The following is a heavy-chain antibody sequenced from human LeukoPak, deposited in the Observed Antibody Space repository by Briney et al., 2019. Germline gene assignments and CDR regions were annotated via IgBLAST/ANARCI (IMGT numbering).Heavy chain of an antibody. CDR2: INTNTGNP. CDR3: ARPIKDDYVWGSYIY. D-gene: IGHD3-16*01. CDR1: GYTFTGYY. Sequence: ASVKVSCKASGYTFTGYYMHWVRQAPGQGLEWMGWINTNTGNPTYAQGFTGRFVFSLDTSVSTAYLQISSLKAEDTAVYYCARPIKDDYVWGSYIYWGQGTLVTVSS. V-gene: IGHV7-4-1*02. J-gene: IGHJ4*02.